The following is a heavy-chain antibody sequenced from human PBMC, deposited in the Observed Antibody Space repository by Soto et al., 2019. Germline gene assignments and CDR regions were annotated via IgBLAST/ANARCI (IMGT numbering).Heavy chain of an antibody. J-gene: IGHJ2*01. Sequence: EVQLVESGGGLVQPGGSLRLSCAASGFTFSSYWMHWVRQAPGKGPVWVSRINSDGSSTSYADSVKGRFTISRDNAKNTLYLQMNSLRAEDTAVYYCARGVSLNWYFDLWGRGTLVTVSS. V-gene: IGHV3-74*01. CDR2: INSDGSST. CDR1: GFTFSSYW. CDR3: ARGVSLNWYFDL. D-gene: IGHD2-8*01.